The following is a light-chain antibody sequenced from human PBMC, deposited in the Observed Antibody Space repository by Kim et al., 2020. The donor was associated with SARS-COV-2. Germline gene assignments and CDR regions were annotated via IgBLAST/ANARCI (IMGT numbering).Light chain of an antibody. V-gene: IGKV1-39*01. CDR1: QIISSY. J-gene: IGKJ5*01. CDR3: QQSHTTPIT. CDR2: AAS. Sequence: DIQMTQSPSSLSASVGDRVTITCRASQIISSYLNWYQQKPGKAPKLLIYAASSLQSGVPSRFSGGGSGTDFTLTISSLQAEDFATYYCQQSHTTPITFGQGTRLDIK.